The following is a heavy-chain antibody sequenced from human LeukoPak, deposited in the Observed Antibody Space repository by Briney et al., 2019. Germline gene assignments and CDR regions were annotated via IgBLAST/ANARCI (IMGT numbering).Heavy chain of an antibody. J-gene: IGHJ6*03. Sequence: PGGSLRLSCAASGFTFSSYWMSRVRQAPGKGLEWVANIKQDGSEKYCVDSVRGRFTISRDNAKNSLYLQMNSLRAEDTAVYYCARPHRVQGYYYYMDVWGKGTTVTVSS. CDR3: ARPHRVQGYYYYMDV. V-gene: IGHV3-7*01. CDR1: GFTFSSYW. CDR2: IKQDGSEK. D-gene: IGHD3-10*01.